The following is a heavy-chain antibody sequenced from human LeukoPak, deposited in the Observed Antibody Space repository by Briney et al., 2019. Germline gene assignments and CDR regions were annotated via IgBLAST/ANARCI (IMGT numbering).Heavy chain of an antibody. J-gene: IGHJ4*02. CDR2: ISVSKGDT. CDR3: VRDDWRGLGNRNDVANFDY. D-gene: IGHD1-1*01. V-gene: IGHV1-18*01. Sequence: ASVKVSCKASGYTFNTYGMSWVRQAPGQGLEWMAWISVSKGDTQYAQKFQGRVTMTTDTYMSTAYLELMSLKSDDTAVYYCVRDDWRGLGNRNDVANFDYWGQGTLVTVSS. CDR1: GYTFNTYG.